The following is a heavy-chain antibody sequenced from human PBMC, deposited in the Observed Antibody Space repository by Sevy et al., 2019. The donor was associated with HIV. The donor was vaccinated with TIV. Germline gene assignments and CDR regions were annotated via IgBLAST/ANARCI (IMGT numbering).Heavy chain of an antibody. J-gene: IGHJ4*02. CDR2: ISFDGTKK. V-gene: IGHV3-30*18. D-gene: IGHD3-22*01. CDR1: GFTFSSYG. Sequence: GGSLRLSCAVSGFTFSSYGMHWVRQAPGKGLEWVAIISFDGTKKYYADSVEGRFTISRDNSRNTLYLQMNSLRTDDTAVYYCAKEGYDSSGSSYFDNWGQGTQVTVSS. CDR3: AKEGYDSSGSSYFDN.